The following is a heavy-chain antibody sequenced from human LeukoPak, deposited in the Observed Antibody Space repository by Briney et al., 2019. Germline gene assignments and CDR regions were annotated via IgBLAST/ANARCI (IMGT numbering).Heavy chain of an antibody. Sequence: SAKVSCKASGGTFSSYAISWVRQAPGQGLEWMGGIIPIFGTANYAQKFQGRVTITADESTSTAYMELSSLRSEDTAVYYCARDYSSGWYWFDPWGQGTLVTVSS. J-gene: IGHJ5*02. CDR1: GGTFSSYA. CDR3: ARDYSSGWYWFDP. CDR2: IIPIFGTA. D-gene: IGHD6-19*01. V-gene: IGHV1-69*01.